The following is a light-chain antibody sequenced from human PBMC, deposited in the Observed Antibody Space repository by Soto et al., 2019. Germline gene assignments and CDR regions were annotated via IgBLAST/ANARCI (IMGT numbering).Light chain of an antibody. V-gene: IGKV3-11*01. Sequence: ENVFAQSSATLSFSPGERATLSFRASQSVSNYLAWYQQKPGQAPRLLIYDTTNRATGIPARFSGSGSGTDFTLTISGLEPEDFAVYYCQQRGSWPQYTFGGGTKVDIK. CDR2: DTT. J-gene: IGKJ4*01. CDR1: QSVSNY. CDR3: QQRGSWPQYT.